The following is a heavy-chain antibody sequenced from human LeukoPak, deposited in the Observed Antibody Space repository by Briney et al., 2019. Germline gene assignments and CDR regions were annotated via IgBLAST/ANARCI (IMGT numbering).Heavy chain of an antibody. D-gene: IGHD3-10*01. Sequence: SETLSLTCTVSGGSISSGGYYWSWIRQHPGKGLEWIGYIYYGGSTYYNPSLKSRVTISVDTSKNQFSLKLSSVTAADTAVYYCARDRFAWYFDLWGRGTLVTVSS. V-gene: IGHV4-31*03. CDR1: GGSISSGGYY. CDR3: ARDRFAWYFDL. CDR2: IYYGGST. J-gene: IGHJ2*01.